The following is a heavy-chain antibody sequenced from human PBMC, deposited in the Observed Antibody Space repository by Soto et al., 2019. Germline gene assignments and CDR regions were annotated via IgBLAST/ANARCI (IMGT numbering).Heavy chain of an antibody. Sequence: SETLSLTCTVSGAALSSGGYFYTWVRQPPGKGLEWPGYIYYSGSTNYNPSLKSRVTISVDKSKSQFSLKLSSVTAADTAVYYCVRGVDSSFDYWGQGTLVTVSS. V-gene: IGHV4-61*08. CDR3: VRGVDSSFDY. D-gene: IGHD6-13*01. CDR1: GAALSSGGYF. CDR2: IYYSGST. J-gene: IGHJ4*02.